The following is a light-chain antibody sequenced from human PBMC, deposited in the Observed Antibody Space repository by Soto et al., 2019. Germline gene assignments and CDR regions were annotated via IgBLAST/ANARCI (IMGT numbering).Light chain of an antibody. CDR1: QGISSY. V-gene: IGKV1-9*01. CDR2: AAS. J-gene: IGKJ5*01. CDR3: QQLNDYPIT. Sequence: IQLTQSPSSLSAYVGDRVTITCRASQGISSYLAWYQQKPGKAPKLLISAASTLQSEVPSRFSGSGSGTDFTLTISSLQPEDFATDYCQQLNDYPITFGQGTRLEIK.